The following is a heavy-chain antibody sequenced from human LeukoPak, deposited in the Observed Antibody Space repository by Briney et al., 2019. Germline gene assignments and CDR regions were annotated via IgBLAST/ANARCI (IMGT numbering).Heavy chain of an antibody. D-gene: IGHD3-22*01. CDR2: INPNSGGT. CDR3: ARGDGGYYDSSGYYYGGDY. J-gene: IGHJ4*02. Sequence: ASVKVSCKASGYTFTGYYMHWVRQAPGQGLEWMGWINPNSGGTNYAQKFQGRVTMTRDTSISTAYMELSRLRSDDTAVYYCARGDGGYYDSSGYYYGGDYWGQGTLVTVSS. CDR1: GYTFTGYY. V-gene: IGHV1-2*02.